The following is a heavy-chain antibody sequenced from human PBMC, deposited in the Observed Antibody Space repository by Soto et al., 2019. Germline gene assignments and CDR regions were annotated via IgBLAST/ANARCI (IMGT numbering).Heavy chain of an antibody. CDR2: ISANNGNT. CDR3: ARDRGSYALDY. V-gene: IGHV1-18*01. J-gene: IGHJ4*02. CDR1: GYSFTSYG. D-gene: IGHD1-26*01. Sequence: QVQLVQSGAEVKKPGASVKVSCKASGYSFTSYGISWVRQAPGQGLEWMGWISANNGNTNYAQGRVTMTTDTSTSTANRELRSLRSDDTAVYSCARDRGSYALDYWGQGTLVTVSS.